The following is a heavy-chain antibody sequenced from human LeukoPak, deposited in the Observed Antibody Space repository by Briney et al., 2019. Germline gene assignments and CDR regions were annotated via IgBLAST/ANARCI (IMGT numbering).Heavy chain of an antibody. D-gene: IGHD6-19*01. Sequence: SETLSLTCAVSGYSINSGNHWGWIRQPPEKGLEWIGSIHYSGSTNYNPSLKSRVTMSVDTSKNQFSLKLSSVTAADTAVYYCARGISSGWYGAFDIWGQGTMVTVSS. V-gene: IGHV4-38-2*01. CDR2: IHYSGST. CDR3: ARGISSGWYGAFDI. J-gene: IGHJ3*02. CDR1: GYSINSGNH.